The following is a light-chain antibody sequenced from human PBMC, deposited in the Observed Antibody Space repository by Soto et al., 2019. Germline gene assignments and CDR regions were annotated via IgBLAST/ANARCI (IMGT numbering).Light chain of an antibody. CDR2: DAS. V-gene: IGKV3-15*01. CDR3: QQSNNWPKT. J-gene: IGKJ1*01. Sequence: EIVMTQSPDTLSVSPGETATLSCRASQSVNSNLAWYQQKHGQAPRLLISDASTRAAGLPARFSGSGSGTEFTLTISSLQSEDFAVYFCQQSNNWPKTFGQGTKVEIK. CDR1: QSVNSN.